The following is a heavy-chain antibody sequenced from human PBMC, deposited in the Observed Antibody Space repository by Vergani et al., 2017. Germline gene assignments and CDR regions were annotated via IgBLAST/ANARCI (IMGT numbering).Heavy chain of an antibody. V-gene: IGHV4-39*07. CDR2: IYYSGST. Sequence: QLQLQESGPGLVKPSETLSLTCTVSGGSISSSSYYWGWIRQPPGKGLEWIGSIYYSGSTYYNPSLKSRVTISVDTSKNQFSLKLSSVTASDTAVYYCARGLYLNGATIDYWGQGTLVTVSS. CDR3: ARGLYLNGATIDY. D-gene: IGHD1-26*01. J-gene: IGHJ4*02. CDR1: GGSISSSSYY.